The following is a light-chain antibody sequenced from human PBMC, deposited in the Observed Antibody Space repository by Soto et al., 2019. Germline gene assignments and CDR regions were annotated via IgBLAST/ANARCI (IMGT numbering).Light chain of an antibody. CDR2: DVN. J-gene: IGLJ2*01. CDR1: SSDVGGYNY. V-gene: IGLV2-14*01. Sequence: QSVLTQPASVSGSPGQSITISCTGTSSDVGGYNYVSWYQQHPGKAPKLMIYDVNNRPSGVSNRFSGSKSGNTASLTISGLQAEDEGDYYCSSYTSRITLVFGGGTKLTVL. CDR3: SSYTSRITLV.